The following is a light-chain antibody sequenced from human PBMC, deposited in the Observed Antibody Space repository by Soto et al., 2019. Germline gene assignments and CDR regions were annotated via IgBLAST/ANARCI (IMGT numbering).Light chain of an antibody. CDR1: SSDFGYNY. CDR3: SSYKSSSTPYG. CDR2: EVN. Sequence: QSVLTQPASVSGSPGQSITISCTGTSSDFGYNYVSWYQQHPGKAPKLMIYEVNSRPSGVSNRFSGSKSGNTASLTISGLQAEDEADYYCSSYKSSSTPYGLGTGTKVTVL. J-gene: IGLJ1*01. V-gene: IGLV2-14*01.